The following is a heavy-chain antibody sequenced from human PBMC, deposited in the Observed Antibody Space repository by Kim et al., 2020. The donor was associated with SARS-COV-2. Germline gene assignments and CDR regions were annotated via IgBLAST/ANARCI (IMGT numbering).Heavy chain of an antibody. Sequence: GGSLRLSCAASGITFSSYWMHWVRRAPGKGLVWVSRINSDGSSTTYADSVKGRFTISRDNAKNTLYLQMNSLRAEDTAVYYCASHRPGGKGMDVWGQGTTVTV. V-gene: IGHV3-74*01. CDR2: INSDGSST. D-gene: IGHD6-6*01. CDR1: GITFSSYW. CDR3: ASHRPGGKGMDV. J-gene: IGHJ6*02.